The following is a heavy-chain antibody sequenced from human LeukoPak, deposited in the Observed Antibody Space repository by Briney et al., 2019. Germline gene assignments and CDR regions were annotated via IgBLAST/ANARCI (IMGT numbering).Heavy chain of an antibody. J-gene: IGHJ4*02. CDR2: IKQDGSEQ. CDR1: GFTFSSYW. V-gene: IGHV3-7*03. Sequence: GGSLRLSCAASGFTFSSYWMSWVRQAPGKGLEWVANIKQDGSEQYYVDSMKARFTISRNNAKNSLYLQMNSLRAEDTAVYYCARDRYLYCSGGSCYPAYFDYWGQGTLVTVSS. D-gene: IGHD2-15*01. CDR3: ARDRYLYCSGGSCYPAYFDY.